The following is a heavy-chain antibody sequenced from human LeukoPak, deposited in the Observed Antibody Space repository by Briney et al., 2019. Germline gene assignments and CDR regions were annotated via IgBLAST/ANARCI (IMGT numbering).Heavy chain of an antibody. Sequence: SETLSPTCTVSGGSISSYYWSWIRQPPGKGLDWIGYIYYSGSTNYNPSLKSRVIISVDTSKNQFSLKLSSVTAADTAVYYCARGLVIPGNVEYFDYWGQGTLVTVSS. D-gene: IGHD3-9*01. V-gene: IGHV4-59*01. CDR3: ARGLVIPGNVEYFDY. CDR2: IYYSGST. J-gene: IGHJ4*02. CDR1: GGSISSYY.